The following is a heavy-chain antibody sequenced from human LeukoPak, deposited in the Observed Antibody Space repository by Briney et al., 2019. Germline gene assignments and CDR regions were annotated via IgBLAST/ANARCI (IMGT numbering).Heavy chain of an antibody. D-gene: IGHD3-10*01. V-gene: IGHV1-8*02. J-gene: IGHJ6*03. CDR3: ARRDYYGSGSYPYYYHNYMDV. CDR2: MNPNSGNT. Sequence: ASVKLSCKASGYTFADYYVHWARQATGQGLEWMGWMNPNSGNTGYAQKFQGRVTMTRNTSISTAYMELSSLRSEDTAVYYCARRDYYGSGSYPYYYHNYMDVWGKGTTLTISS. CDR1: GYTFADYY.